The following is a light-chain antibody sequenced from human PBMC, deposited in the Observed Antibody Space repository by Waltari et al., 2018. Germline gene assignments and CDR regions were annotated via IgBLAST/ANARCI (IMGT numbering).Light chain of an antibody. J-gene: IGLJ3*02. CDR3: NSRDSSGRHLV. CDR2: DQD. Sequence: SSELTQDPAVSVALGQTVRITCQGDSLIYYYAGWYQQKPGQAPVLVMYDQDTRPSGIPDRFSASSSGNTVSLTIAGAQAEDEADYHCNSRDSSGRHLVFGGGTKLTVL. CDR1: SLIYYY. V-gene: IGLV3-19*01.